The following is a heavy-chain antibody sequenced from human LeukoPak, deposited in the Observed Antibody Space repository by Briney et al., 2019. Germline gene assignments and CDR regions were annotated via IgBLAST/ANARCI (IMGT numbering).Heavy chain of an antibody. J-gene: IGHJ4*02. CDR2: IYYSGST. CDR1: GGSISSGDYY. CDR3: ARDGPWGIAVAGTLDY. V-gene: IGHV4-30-4*08. Sequence: PSETLSLTCTVSGGSISSGDYYWSWIRQPPGKGLEWSGYIYYSGSTYYNPSLKSRVTISVDTSKNQFSLKLSSVTAADTAVYYCARDGPWGIAVAGTLDYWGQGTLVTVSS. D-gene: IGHD6-19*01.